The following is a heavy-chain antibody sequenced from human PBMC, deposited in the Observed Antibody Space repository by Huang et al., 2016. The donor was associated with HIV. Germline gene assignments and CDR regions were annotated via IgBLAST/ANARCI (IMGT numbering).Heavy chain of an antibody. J-gene: IGHJ4*02. CDR1: GYSLTTYW. CDR2: IYPSDSDT. CDR3: ARLDYAGTNFDY. D-gene: IGHD6-13*01. Sequence: EVQLVQSGAEVKKPGESLTISCKGSGYSLTTYWIGWVRQMPGKGLEWIVFIYPSDSDTRYVPSFQGQVTTTADKSVSTAYLQWSSLKASDTAMYYCARLDYAGTNFDYWGQGTLVTVSS. V-gene: IGHV5-51*01.